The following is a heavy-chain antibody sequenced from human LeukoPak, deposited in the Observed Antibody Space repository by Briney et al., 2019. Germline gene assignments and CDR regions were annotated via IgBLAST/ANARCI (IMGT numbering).Heavy chain of an antibody. Sequence: ASVKVSCKASGYTFTSYYMHWVRQAPGQGLEWMGRINPNSGGTNYAQKFQGRVTMTRDTSISTAYMELSRLRSDDTAVYYCATGRYYYDSSGYYGDYWGQGTLVTVSS. CDR2: INPNSGGT. CDR1: GYTFTSYY. CDR3: ATGRYYYDSSGYYGDY. J-gene: IGHJ4*02. D-gene: IGHD3-22*01. V-gene: IGHV1-2*06.